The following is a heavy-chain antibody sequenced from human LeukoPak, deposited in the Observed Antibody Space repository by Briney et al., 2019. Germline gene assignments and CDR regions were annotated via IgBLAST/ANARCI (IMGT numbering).Heavy chain of an antibody. CDR3: ARVFRAVVRGVLDY. J-gene: IGHJ4*02. CDR1: GYTFTGYY. Sequence: ASVKVSCKASGYTFTGYYMHWVRQAPGQGLEEMGWIIPNSGGTNYAQKFQGRVTMTRDTSISTAYMELSRLRSDDTAVYYCARVFRAVVRGVLDYWGQGTLVTVSS. D-gene: IGHD3-10*01. V-gene: IGHV1-2*02. CDR2: IIPNSGGT.